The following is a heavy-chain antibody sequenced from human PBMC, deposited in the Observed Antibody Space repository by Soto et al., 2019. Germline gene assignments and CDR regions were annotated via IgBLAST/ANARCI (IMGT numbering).Heavy chain of an antibody. V-gene: IGHV1-69*13. CDR3: ARDGGYCSSTSCYLLNWFDP. Sequence: SVKVSCKASGGTFSSYAISWVRQAPGQGLEWMGGIIPIFGTANYAQKFQGRVTITADESTSTAYMELSSLRSEDTAVYYCARDGGYCSSTSCYLLNWFDPWGQGTLVTVSS. J-gene: IGHJ5*02. D-gene: IGHD2-2*01. CDR1: GGTFSSYA. CDR2: IIPIFGTA.